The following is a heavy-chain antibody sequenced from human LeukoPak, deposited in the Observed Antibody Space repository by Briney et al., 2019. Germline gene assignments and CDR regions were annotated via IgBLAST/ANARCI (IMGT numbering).Heavy chain of an antibody. CDR3: AKDRWLQGYFDY. CDR1: GFIFSNYS. D-gene: IGHD5-24*01. Sequence: GGSLRLSCTTSGFIFSNYSMHWVRQAPGKGLEWVAFIRHDGSNKYYADSVKDRCTISRDNSKKTVYLQMNSLRTEDTAVYYCAKDRWLQGYFDYWGQGTLVTVSS. CDR2: IRHDGSNK. J-gene: IGHJ4*02. V-gene: IGHV3-30*02.